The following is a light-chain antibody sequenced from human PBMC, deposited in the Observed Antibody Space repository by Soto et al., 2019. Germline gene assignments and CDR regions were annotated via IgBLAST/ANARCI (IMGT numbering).Light chain of an antibody. CDR2: DVS. J-gene: IGLJ1*01. CDR1: SSDVGGYNY. V-gene: IGLV2-14*03. Sequence: QSVLTRPASVSGPPGQSITISCTGTSSDVGGYNYVSWYQHHPGKAPKLMIYDVSNRPSGVSNRFSGSKSGNTASLIISGLQAEDEADYYCGSYTSSSTLSTYVFGTGTKVTVL. CDR3: GSYTSSSTLSTYV.